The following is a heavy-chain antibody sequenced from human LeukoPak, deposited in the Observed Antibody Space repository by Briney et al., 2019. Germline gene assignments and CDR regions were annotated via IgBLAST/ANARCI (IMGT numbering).Heavy chain of an antibody. CDR3: ARARVIPASFDD. D-gene: IGHD3-16*02. V-gene: IGHV4-61*02. CDR1: GGSITFGSYY. J-gene: IGHJ4*02. Sequence: PSETLSLTCTVSGGSITFGSYYWTWLRQPAGKGLEWIGRIYTSGRTFYNPSLKSRVTISMDTSMNQFSLRLNSVTVADTAVYYCARARVIPASFDDWGQGALVTVSS. CDR2: IYTSGRT.